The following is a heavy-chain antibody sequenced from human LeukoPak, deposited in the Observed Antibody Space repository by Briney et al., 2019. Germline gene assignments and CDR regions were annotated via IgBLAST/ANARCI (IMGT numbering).Heavy chain of an antibody. CDR2: ISNNGGYT. CDR3: AKQLGYCSDGSCYFPY. J-gene: IGHJ4*02. V-gene: IGHV3-23*01. Sequence: GGPLRLSCAAYGFTFSSSAMSWVRQAPGKGLEWVSAISNNGGYTYYADSVQGRFTISRDNSKSTLCLQMNSLRAEDTAVYYCAKQLGYCSDGSCYFPYWGQGTLVTVSS. D-gene: IGHD2-15*01. CDR1: GFTFSSSA.